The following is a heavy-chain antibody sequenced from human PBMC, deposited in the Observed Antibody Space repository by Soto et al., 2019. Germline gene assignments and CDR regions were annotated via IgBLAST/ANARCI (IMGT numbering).Heavy chain of an antibody. CDR2: IYWDDDK. CDR3: AHRLVPPPLGRFRPIAAPDRGWFDP. V-gene: IGHV2-5*02. D-gene: IGHD6-6*01. J-gene: IGHJ5*02. Sequence: ESGPTLVNPTQTLTLTCTFSGFSLSTSGVGVGWIRQPPGKALEWLALIYWDDDKRYSPSLKSRLTIIKDTSKNQVVLTMTNMDPVDTATYYCAHRLVPPPLGRFRPIAAPDRGWFDPWGQGTLVTVSS. CDR1: GFSLSTSGVG.